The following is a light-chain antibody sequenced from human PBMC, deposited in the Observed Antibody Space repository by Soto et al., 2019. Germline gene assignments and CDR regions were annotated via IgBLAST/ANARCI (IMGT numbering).Light chain of an antibody. CDR3: QQYKDWPLT. Sequence: EIVMTQSPDTLSVSPGEGVTLSCRASQSVSSNLAWYQQKPGQAPMLLIYAASTRATGIPARFSGSGSGTEFTLDISSLQSEDFAVYYCQQYKDWPLTFGGGTKVEIK. CDR2: AAS. CDR1: QSVSSN. V-gene: IGKV3-15*01. J-gene: IGKJ4*01.